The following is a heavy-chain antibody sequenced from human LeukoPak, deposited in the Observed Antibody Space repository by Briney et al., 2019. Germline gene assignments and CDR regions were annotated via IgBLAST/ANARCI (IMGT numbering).Heavy chain of an antibody. CDR2: IRYDGSNK. V-gene: IGHV3-30*02. J-gene: IGHJ4*02. D-gene: IGHD4-17*01. CDR3: AKTVNGDYYFDY. CDR1: GFTFSSYG. Sequence: PGGSLRLSCAASGFTFSSYGMHWVRQAPGKGLEWVAFIRYDGSNKYYADSVMGRFTVSSDNSKNTLYLQMSSLRAGDTAVYYCAKTVNGDYYFDYWGQGTLVTVSS.